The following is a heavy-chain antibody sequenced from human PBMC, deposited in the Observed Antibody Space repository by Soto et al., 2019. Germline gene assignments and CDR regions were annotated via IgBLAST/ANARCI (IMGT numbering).Heavy chain of an antibody. CDR2: ISSSGRTI. V-gene: IGHV3-11*01. CDR1: GFTFSDYY. D-gene: IGHD2-2*01. J-gene: IGHJ5*02. CDR3: ARDRCSSTSCHGLISNWFDP. Sequence: QVQLVESGGGLVKPGGSLRLSCAASGFTFSDYYMSWIRQAPGKGLEWVSYISSSGRTIYYADSVKGRFTISRDNAKNSMYLQMNSLRAEATAVYYCARDRCSSTSCHGLISNWFDPWGQGTLVIVSS.